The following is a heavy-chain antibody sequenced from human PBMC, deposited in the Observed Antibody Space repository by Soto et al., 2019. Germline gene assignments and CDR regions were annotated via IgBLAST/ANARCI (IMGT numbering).Heavy chain of an antibody. J-gene: IGHJ6*03. V-gene: IGHV1-8*01. CDR1: GYTFTSYD. D-gene: IGHD3-3*01. CDR3: ARTAYYDFWSGPGFYYMDV. Sequence: ASVKVSCKASGYTFTSYDINWVRQATGQGLEWMGWMNPNSGNTGYAQKFQGRVTMTRNTSISTAYMELSSLRSEDTAVYYCARTAYYDFWSGPGFYYMDVWGKGTTVTVSS. CDR2: MNPNSGNT.